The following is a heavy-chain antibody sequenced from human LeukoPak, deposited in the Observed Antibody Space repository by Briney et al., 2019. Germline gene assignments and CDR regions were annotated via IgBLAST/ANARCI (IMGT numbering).Heavy chain of an antibody. D-gene: IGHD3/OR15-3a*01. J-gene: IGHJ4*02. Sequence: SETLSLTCGVSGGSIGSYYWSWVRQPPGKGLEWVGSMSHSGSTTYYPSFMKRLNMSVGRTQKLLSLILISVTAADATAFYCGGQRGPVGPHFDLWGRGTLVTVSS. CDR1: GGSIGSYY. CDR2: MSHSGST. CDR3: GGQRGPVGPHFDL. V-gene: IGHV4-59*08.